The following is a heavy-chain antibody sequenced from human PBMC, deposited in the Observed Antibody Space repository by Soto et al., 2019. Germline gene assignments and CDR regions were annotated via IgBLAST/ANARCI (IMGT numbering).Heavy chain of an antibody. J-gene: IGHJ6*02. CDR3: ARSQGSSTSLDIYYYYYYGMDV. D-gene: IGHD2-2*01. V-gene: IGHV1-69*01. CDR1: GGTFSSYA. Sequence: QVQLVQSGAEVKKPGSSVKVSCKASGGTFSSYAISWVRQAPGQGLEWMGGIIPISGTANYAQKFQGKVTITADESTTTAYMELSILRSEDTAVYYCARSQGSSTSLDIYYYYYYGMDVWGQGTTVTVSS. CDR2: IIPISGTA.